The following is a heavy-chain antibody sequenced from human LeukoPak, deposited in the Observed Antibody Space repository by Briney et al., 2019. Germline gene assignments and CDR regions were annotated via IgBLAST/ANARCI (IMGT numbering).Heavy chain of an antibody. CDR1: GGSISSYY. CDR3: AREDYYYYMDV. CDR2: IYYSGST. V-gene: IGHV4-59*01. J-gene: IGHJ6*03. Sequence: PSETLSLTCTVSGGSISSYYWSWIRQPPGKGLEWIGYIYYSGSTNYNPSLKSRVTISVGTSKNQFSLKLSSVTAADTAVYYCAREDYYYYMDVWGKGTTVTVSS.